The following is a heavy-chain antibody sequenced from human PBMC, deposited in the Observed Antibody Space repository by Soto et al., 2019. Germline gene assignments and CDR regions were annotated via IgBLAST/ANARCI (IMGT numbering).Heavy chain of an antibody. J-gene: IGHJ5*02. Sequence: EVQLVESGGGLVKPGGSLRLSCAASGFTFSNAWMSWVRQAPGKGLEWVGRIKSKTDGGTTDYAAPVKGRFTISRDDSKNPLYLQMNSLKTEDTAVYYCTTDPERSPVDPWGQGTLVTVSS. CDR3: TTDPERSPVDP. CDR2: IKSKTDGGTT. CDR1: GFTFSNAW. V-gene: IGHV3-15*01.